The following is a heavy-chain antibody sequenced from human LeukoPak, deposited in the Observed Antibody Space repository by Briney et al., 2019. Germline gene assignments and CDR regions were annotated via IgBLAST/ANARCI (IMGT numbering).Heavy chain of an antibody. D-gene: IGHD3-10*01. J-gene: IGHJ4*02. CDR1: GGSISSGGYS. Sequence: SETLSLTCAVSGGSISSGGYSWSWIRQPPGKGLEWIGYIYHSGSTYYNPSLKSRVTISVDRSKNQFSLKLSSVTAADTAVYYCARGNGRFGELTYWGQGTLVTVSS. V-gene: IGHV4-30-2*01. CDR3: ARGNGRFGELTY. CDR2: IYHSGST.